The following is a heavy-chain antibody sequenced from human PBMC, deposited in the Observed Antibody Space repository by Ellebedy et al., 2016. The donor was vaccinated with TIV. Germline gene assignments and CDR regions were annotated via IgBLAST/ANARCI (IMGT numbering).Heavy chain of an antibody. V-gene: IGHV1-2*02. CDR1: GYTFTGYY. CDR3: ARPGVRGVMGHWFDP. Sequence: ASVKVSXXASGYTFTGYYMHWVRQAPGQGLEWMGWINPNSGGTNYAQKFQGRVTMTRDTSITTGYMELSRLRSDDTAVYYCARPGVRGVMGHWFDPWGQGTLVTVSS. CDR2: INPNSGGT. D-gene: IGHD3-10*01. J-gene: IGHJ5*02.